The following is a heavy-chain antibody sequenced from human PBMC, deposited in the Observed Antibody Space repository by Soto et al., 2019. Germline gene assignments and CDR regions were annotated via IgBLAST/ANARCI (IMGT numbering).Heavy chain of an antibody. V-gene: IGHV3-49*03. CDR2: IRSKAYGGTT. CDR1: GFTFGDYA. CDR3: TRASGRTYYDILTGYYTPDY. D-gene: IGHD3-9*01. Sequence: SLRLSCTASGFTFGDYAMSWFRQAPGKGLEWVGFIRSKAYGGTTEYAASVKGRFTISRDDSKSIAYLQMNSLKTEDTAVYYCTRASGRTYYDILTGYYTPDYWGQGTLVTVSS. J-gene: IGHJ4*02.